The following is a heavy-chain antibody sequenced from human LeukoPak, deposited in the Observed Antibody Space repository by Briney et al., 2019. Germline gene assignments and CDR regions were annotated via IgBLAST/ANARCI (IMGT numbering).Heavy chain of an antibody. V-gene: IGHV1-2*02. CDR3: ARAGGYCGRISCPYYFDY. CDR1: GYTFTGYY. J-gene: IGHJ4*02. D-gene: IGHD2-15*01. Sequence: ASVKVSCKASGYTFTGYYMHWVRQAPGQGLEWMGWINPNSGGTNYAQKFQGRVTMTRNTSISTAYMELSSLRSEDTAVYYCARAGGYCGRISCPYYFDYWGQGILVTVSS. CDR2: INPNSGGT.